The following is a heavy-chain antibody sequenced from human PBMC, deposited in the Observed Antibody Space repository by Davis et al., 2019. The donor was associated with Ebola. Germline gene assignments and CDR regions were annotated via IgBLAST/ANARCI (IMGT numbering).Heavy chain of an antibody. D-gene: IGHD6-13*01. CDR2: INHSGST. Sequence: MPSETLSLTCAVYGGSFSGYYWSWIRQPPGKGLEWIGEINHSGSTNYNPSLKSRVTISVDTSKNQFSLKLSSVTAADTAVYYCARYTGSNSSDDWYFDLWGRGTLVTVSS. V-gene: IGHV4-34*01. J-gene: IGHJ2*01. CDR3: ARYTGSNSSDDWYFDL. CDR1: GGSFSGYY.